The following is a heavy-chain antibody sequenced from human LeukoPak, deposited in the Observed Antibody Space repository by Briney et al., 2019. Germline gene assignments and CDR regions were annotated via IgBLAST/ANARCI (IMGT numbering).Heavy chain of an antibody. D-gene: IGHD2-15*01. J-gene: IGHJ6*03. CDR3: ASSAPDATYHYYYMDV. Sequence: ASVKVSCKASGYTFTTYGISWVRQAPGQGLEWMGWISAYNGNTNYAQKLQGRVTMTTDTSTSTAYMELRSLRSDDTAVYYCASSAPDATYHYYYMDVWGKGTTVTVSS. CDR1: GYTFTTYG. CDR2: ISAYNGNT. V-gene: IGHV1-18*01.